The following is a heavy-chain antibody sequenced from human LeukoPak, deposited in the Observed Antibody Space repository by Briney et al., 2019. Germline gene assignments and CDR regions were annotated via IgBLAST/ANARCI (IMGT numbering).Heavy chain of an antibody. V-gene: IGHV3-49*04. CDR2: RSSGTT. CDR3: TRDRFYVWFDP. J-gene: IGHJ5*02. CDR1: GFTFSSSA. Sequence: GGSLRLSCAASGFTFSSSAMSWVRQAPGKGPQWIGFRSSGTTQYAASVKGRFTISRDDSKSIAYLQMNSLKTEDTAVYYCTRDRFYVWFDPWGQGTLVTVSS. D-gene: IGHD3-16*01.